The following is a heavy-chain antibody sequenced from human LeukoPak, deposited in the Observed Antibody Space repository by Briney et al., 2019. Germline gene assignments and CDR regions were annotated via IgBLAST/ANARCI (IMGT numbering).Heavy chain of an antibody. CDR3: ARHADYYGSGSYYKKYYFDY. V-gene: IGHV4-59*08. CDR1: GGSISSYY. Sequence: SETLSLTCTVSGGSISSYYWSWIRQPPGKGLEWIGYTYYSGSTNSNPSLKSRVTISVDTSKNQCSLKLSSVTAADTAVYYCARHADYYGSGSYYKKYYFDYWGQGTLVTVSS. CDR2: TYYSGST. J-gene: IGHJ4*02. D-gene: IGHD3-10*01.